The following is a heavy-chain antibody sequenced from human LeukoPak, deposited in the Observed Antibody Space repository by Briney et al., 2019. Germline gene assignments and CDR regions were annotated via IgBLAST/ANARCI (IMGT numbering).Heavy chain of an antibody. CDR2: IKQDGNEK. V-gene: IGHV3-7*03. Sequence: GGSLRLSCAASGFRFNTYWMSWVRQAPGKGLEWVANIKQDGNEKYYADSVKGRFTISRDNSKNTLYLQMNSLRAEDTAVYYCARGGGGSGSYPYYFDYWGQGTLVTVSS. D-gene: IGHD3-10*01. J-gene: IGHJ4*02. CDR1: GFRFNTYW. CDR3: ARGGGGSGSYPYYFDY.